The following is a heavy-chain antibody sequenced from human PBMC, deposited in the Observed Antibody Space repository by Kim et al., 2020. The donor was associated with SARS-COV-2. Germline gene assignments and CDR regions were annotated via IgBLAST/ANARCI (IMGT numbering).Heavy chain of an antibody. J-gene: IGHJ4*02. CDR1: GGSISSSSYY. CDR3: ARDVRQLGQFDY. CDR2: IYYSGST. D-gene: IGHD6-13*01. Sequence: SETLSLICTVSGGSISSSSYYWGWIRQPPGKGLEWIGSIYYSGSTYYNPSLKSRVTISVDTSKNQFSLKLRSVTAEDTAVYYCARDVRQLGQFDYWGQGTLPTVSS. V-gene: IGHV4-39*07.